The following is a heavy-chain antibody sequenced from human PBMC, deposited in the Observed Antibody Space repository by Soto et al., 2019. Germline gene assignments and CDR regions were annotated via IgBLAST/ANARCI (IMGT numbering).Heavy chain of an antibody. CDR3: ARVKLGSYDWFDP. V-gene: IGHV3-74*01. CDR2: INPDGSRT. D-gene: IGHD3-16*01. J-gene: IGHJ5*02. Sequence: EVQLVESGGGLVQPGGSLRLSCAASGFTFSDYWMHWVRLVPGKGLLWVSRINPDGSRTNYADSVKGRFATYRDNAKNTVYLQMNSLRAEDTAAYYCARVKLGSYDWFDPWGQGTLVTVSS. CDR1: GFTFSDYW.